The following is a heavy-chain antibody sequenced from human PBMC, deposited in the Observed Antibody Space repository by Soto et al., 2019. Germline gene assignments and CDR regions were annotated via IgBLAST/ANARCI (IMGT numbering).Heavy chain of an antibody. J-gene: IGHJ5*02. CDR2: ISHDGSHE. CDR3: ARNTDHRLVRGWLDP. V-gene: IGHV3-30-3*01. Sequence: GGSLRLSCAASGLSFSSSAMHWVRQAPGKGLEWVAMISHDGSHEYYGDSVKGRFSVSRDNSHNILHLQMNSLRIEDTAVYFCARNTDHRLVRGWLDPWGQGTLVTISS. CDR1: GLSFSSSA. D-gene: IGHD3-10*01.